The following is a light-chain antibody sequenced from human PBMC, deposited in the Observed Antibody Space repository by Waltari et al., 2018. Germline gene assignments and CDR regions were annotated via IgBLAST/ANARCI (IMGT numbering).Light chain of an antibody. J-gene: IGKJ1*01. V-gene: IGKV1-8*01. CDR3: QQYDDWPPWT. CDR1: QDVRAY. CDR2: AAS. Sequence: AIRITQSPSSLSASTGDRVTVTCRASQDVRAYLAWYQQNPGKAPKLLIFAASTLQTGVPSRFSGSGSGTDFTLTISSLQSEDFATYYCQQYDDWPPWTFGQGTKVEIK.